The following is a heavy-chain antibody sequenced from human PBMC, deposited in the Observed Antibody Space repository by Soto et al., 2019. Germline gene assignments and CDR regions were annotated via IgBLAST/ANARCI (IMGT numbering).Heavy chain of an antibody. Sequence: QLQLQESGPGLVKPSETLSLTCTVSGGSISSSTYYWGWVRQPPGMRLEWIGNIYYSGNTYYNPSLRSRVTISVGTSKNHFSLRLSSVTAADTAVYYCARGGGDHYSGMDVWGQGTTVIVSS. CDR1: GGSISSSTYY. V-gene: IGHV4-39*02. CDR2: IYYSGNT. D-gene: IGHD2-21*02. J-gene: IGHJ6*02. CDR3: ARGGGDHYSGMDV.